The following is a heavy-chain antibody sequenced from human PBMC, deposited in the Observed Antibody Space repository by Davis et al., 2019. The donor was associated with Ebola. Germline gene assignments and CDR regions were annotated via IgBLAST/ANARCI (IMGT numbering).Heavy chain of an antibody. J-gene: IGHJ5*02. D-gene: IGHD3-10*01. Sequence: ASVKVSCKASGYTFTSYGISWVRQAPGQGLEWMGWISAYNGNTNYAQKLQGRVTMTTDTSTSTAYMELRRLRSDDTAVYYCAREITMVRGGGWFDPWGQGTLVTVSS. CDR3: AREITMVRGGGWFDP. CDR1: GYTFTSYG. V-gene: IGHV1-18*01. CDR2: ISAYNGNT.